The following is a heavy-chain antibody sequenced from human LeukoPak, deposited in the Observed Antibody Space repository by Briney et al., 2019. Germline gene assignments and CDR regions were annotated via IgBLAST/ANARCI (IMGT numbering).Heavy chain of an antibody. J-gene: IGHJ5*02. CDR2: IFTSGST. CDR3: ARASPYDNWSGYWFDP. Sequence: TPSQTLSLTCTVSGGSIRTGSYYWSWIRQPAGKELQWIGRIFTSGSTNYNPSLKSRVTISVDKSKNQFSLRVNSVTAADTAVYYCARASPYDNWSGYWFDPWGRGTLVTVSS. CDR1: GGSIRTGSYY. V-gene: IGHV4-61*02. D-gene: IGHD3-3*01.